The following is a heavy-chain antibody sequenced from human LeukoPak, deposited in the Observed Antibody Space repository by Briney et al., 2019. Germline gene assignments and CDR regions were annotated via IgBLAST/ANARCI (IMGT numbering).Heavy chain of an antibody. CDR3: AKGYFGSGSYYNPYFDY. Sequence: GGSLRLSCVASGFTFKSYAMNWVRQAPGKGLEWVSGITNGGTAHYGDSVKGRFTISRDNSKSSLYLQMNTLSAEDTAEYYCAKGYFGSGSYYNPYFDYWGQGTLVTVSP. CDR2: ITNGGTA. D-gene: IGHD3-10*01. V-gene: IGHV3-23*01. CDR1: GFTFKSYA. J-gene: IGHJ4*02.